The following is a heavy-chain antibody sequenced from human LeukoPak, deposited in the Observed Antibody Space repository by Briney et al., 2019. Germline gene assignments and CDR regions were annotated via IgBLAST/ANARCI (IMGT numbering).Heavy chain of an antibody. Sequence: GRSLRLSCAASGFTFDDYAMHWVRQAPGKGLEWVSGICWNSGRIGYADSVKGRFTISRDNAKNSLYLQMNSLRAEDTALYYCAKGHLSQMATIGTLHYWGQGTLVTVSS. CDR3: AKGHLSQMATIGTLHY. CDR1: GFTFDDYA. CDR2: ICWNSGRI. D-gene: IGHD5-24*01. V-gene: IGHV3-9*01. J-gene: IGHJ4*02.